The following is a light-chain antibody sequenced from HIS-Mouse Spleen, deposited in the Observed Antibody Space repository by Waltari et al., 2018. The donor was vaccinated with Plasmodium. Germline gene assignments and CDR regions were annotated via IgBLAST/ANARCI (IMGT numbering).Light chain of an antibody. J-gene: IGKJ1*01. Sequence: EIVMTQSPATLSVSPGERATLSCRASQSVSSNLAWYQQNPGQDPRLLIYGASTRATGIPARFSGSGSGTEFTLTISSMQSEDFAVYYCQQYNNWPPWTFGQGTKVEIK. CDR1: QSVSSN. CDR3: QQYNNWPPWT. V-gene: IGKV3-15*01. CDR2: GAS.